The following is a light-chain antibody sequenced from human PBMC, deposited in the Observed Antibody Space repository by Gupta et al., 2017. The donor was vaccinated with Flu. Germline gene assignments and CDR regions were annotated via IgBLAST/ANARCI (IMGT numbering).Light chain of an antibody. CDR3: QQKHNCPWT. CDR2: KAS. Sequence: PSTMYASVGDRGTSSCRASQSISVGLAWYQQKPAKAPNLLGTKASRGESGVPTRFSGRGCGTEFTLTISSRQPEDFGMYYCQQKHNCPWTFGHVTKVEF. V-gene: IGKV1-5*03. J-gene: IGKJ1*01. CDR1: QSISVG.